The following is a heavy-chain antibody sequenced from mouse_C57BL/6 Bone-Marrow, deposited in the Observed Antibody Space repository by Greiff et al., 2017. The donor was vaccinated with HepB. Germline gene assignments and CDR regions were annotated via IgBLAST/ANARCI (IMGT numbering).Heavy chain of an antibody. CDR2: ISSGGSYT. CDR3: ARKGDYYGSSYPFAY. Sequence: EVKLLESGGDLVKPGGSLKLSCAASGFTFSSYGMSWVRQTPDKRLEWVATISSGGSYTYYPDSVKGRVTISRDNAKNTLYLQMSSLKSEDTAMYYCARKGDYYGSSYPFAYWGQGTLVTVSA. V-gene: IGHV5-6*01. D-gene: IGHD1-1*01. CDR1: GFTFSSYG. J-gene: IGHJ3*01.